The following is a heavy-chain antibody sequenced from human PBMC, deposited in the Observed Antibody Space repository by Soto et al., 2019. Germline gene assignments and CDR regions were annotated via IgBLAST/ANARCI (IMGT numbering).Heavy chain of an antibody. Sequence: EVHLVESGGGLVQPGGSLTLSCAASGFTFSISWMNWVRQAPGKGLEWVANIKGAGSEKYYVDSVKGRFTISRDNAKNSLYLQMNSLRAKDTAVYYCAAGFPPDFWGQGTLVTVSS. J-gene: IGHJ4*02. V-gene: IGHV3-7*01. CDR1: GFTFSISW. CDR3: AAGFPPDF. D-gene: IGHD2-21*01. CDR2: IKGAGSEK.